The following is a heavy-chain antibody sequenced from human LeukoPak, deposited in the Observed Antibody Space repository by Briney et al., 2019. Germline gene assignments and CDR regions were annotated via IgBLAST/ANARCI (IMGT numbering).Heavy chain of an antibody. V-gene: IGHV1-24*01. Sequence: GASVKVSCNVSGYTLTELSMHWVRQAPGKGLEWMGGFDPEDGETIYAQKFQGRVTMTEDTSTDTAYMELSSLRSEDTAVYYCATVQYSSSWHWFDPWGQGTLVTVSS. CDR1: GYTLTELS. CDR3: ATVQYSSSWHWFDP. CDR2: FDPEDGET. D-gene: IGHD6-13*01. J-gene: IGHJ5*02.